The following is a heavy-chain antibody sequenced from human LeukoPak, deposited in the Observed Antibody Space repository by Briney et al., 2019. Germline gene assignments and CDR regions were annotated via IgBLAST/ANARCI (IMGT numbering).Heavy chain of an antibody. CDR2: ISDTGSKK. D-gene: IGHD5-12*01. Sequence: GPSLRLSCVASGFSFSSYAMHWVRQDPGKGLGWVAVISDTGSKKYYTDSVKGRFTISRDTSKNTLYLQMYSLRAEDTAVYYCARSGGYAAYWGQGTLLTVSS. J-gene: IGHJ4*02. CDR3: ARSGGYAAY. V-gene: IGHV3-30*04. CDR1: GFSFSSYA.